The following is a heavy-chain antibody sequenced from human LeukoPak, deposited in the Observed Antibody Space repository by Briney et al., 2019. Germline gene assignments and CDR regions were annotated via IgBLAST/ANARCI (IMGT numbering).Heavy chain of an antibody. CDR1: GFTFSSYA. Sequence: GESLRLSCAASGFTFSSYAMHWVRQAPGKGLEWVAVISYDGSNKYYADSVKGRFTISRDNSKNTLYLQMNSLRAEDTAVYYCARDGKWELPFDYWGQGTLVTVSS. D-gene: IGHD1-26*01. CDR2: ISYDGSNK. J-gene: IGHJ4*02. V-gene: IGHV3-30-3*01. CDR3: ARDGKWELPFDY.